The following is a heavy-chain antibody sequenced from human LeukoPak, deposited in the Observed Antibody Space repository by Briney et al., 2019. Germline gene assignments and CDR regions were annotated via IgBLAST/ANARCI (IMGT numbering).Heavy chain of an antibody. V-gene: IGHV3-30*18. J-gene: IGHJ4*02. D-gene: IGHD5-12*01. CDR1: GFTFSSHA. CDR2: IPYDGGDS. Sequence: PGGSLRLSCAASGFTFSSHAMHWVRQAPGKGLEWVAVIPYDGGDSVYAESVKGRFTISRDNSKNTLYLQMNSLRTEDTAVYYCAKDGATMGYYFDYWGQGTLVTVSS. CDR3: AKDGATMGYYFDY.